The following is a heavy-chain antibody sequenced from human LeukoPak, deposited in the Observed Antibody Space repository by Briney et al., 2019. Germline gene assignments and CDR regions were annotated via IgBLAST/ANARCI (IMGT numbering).Heavy chain of an antibody. CDR2: IYYSGST. Sequence: SETLSLTCTVSGGSISSSSYYWGWIRQPPGKGLEWIGSIYYSGSTYYNPSLKSRVTISVDTSKNQFSLKLSSATAADTAVYYCARTQVLWFGGRSSFDPWGQGTLVTVSS. CDR3: ARTQVLWFGGRSSFDP. D-gene: IGHD3-10*01. J-gene: IGHJ5*02. V-gene: IGHV4-39*07. CDR1: GGSISSSSYY.